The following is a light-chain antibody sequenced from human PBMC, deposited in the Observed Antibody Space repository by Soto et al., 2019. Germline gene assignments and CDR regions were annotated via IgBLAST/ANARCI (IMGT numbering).Light chain of an antibody. V-gene: IGLV1-44*01. CDR2: SND. CDR1: SSNIGTNT. Sequence: QSVLTQPPSTSGTPGQRVTISCSGSSSNIGTNTVNWYQQVPGTAPKLLIYSNDQRPSGVPDRFSGSKSGTSVSLAISGLQSEDEADYFCAAWDARLNGVVFGGGTKGTV. CDR3: AAWDARLNGVV. J-gene: IGLJ3*02.